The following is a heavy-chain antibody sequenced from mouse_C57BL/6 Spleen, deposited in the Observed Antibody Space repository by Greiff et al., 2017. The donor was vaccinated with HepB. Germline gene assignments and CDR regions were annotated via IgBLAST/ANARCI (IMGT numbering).Heavy chain of an antibody. CDR1: GYTFTSYW. CDR2: IYPGSGST. Sequence: VQLQQSGAELVKPGASVKMSCKASGYTFTSYWITWVKQRPGQGLEWIGDIYPGSGSTNYNEKFKSKATLTVDTSSSTAYMQLSSLTSEDSAVYYCARSRDGFNWYFDVWGTRTTVTVSS. J-gene: IGHJ1*03. V-gene: IGHV1-55*01. D-gene: IGHD2-3*01. CDR3: ARSRDGFNWYFDV.